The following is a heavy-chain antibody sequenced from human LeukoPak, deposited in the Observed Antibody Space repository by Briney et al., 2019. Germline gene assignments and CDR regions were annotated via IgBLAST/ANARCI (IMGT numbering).Heavy chain of an antibody. CDR1: GFTFSSRS. CDR2: ISSSSSTI. Sequence: GGSLRLSCAASGFTFSSRSMNWVRQVPGKGLEWVSYISSSSSTIYYADSVKGRFTISRDNAKNSLYLQMNSLRAEDTAVYYCARGAYYYEDWGQGTLVTVSS. CDR3: ARGAYYYED. J-gene: IGHJ4*02. D-gene: IGHD3-22*01. V-gene: IGHV3-48*01.